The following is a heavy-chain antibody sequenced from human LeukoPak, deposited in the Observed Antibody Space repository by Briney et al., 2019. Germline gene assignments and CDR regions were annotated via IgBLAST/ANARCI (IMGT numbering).Heavy chain of an antibody. Sequence: SETLSLTCTVSGGSISSYYWSWIRQPPGKGLEWIGYIYYSGSTNYNPSLKSRVTISVDTSKSQFSLKLSSVTAADTAVYYCARRSATRDYYGMNVWGQGTTVTVSS. CDR1: GGSISSYY. V-gene: IGHV4-59*08. CDR3: ARRSATRDYYGMNV. J-gene: IGHJ6*02. CDR2: IYYSGST. D-gene: IGHD5-24*01.